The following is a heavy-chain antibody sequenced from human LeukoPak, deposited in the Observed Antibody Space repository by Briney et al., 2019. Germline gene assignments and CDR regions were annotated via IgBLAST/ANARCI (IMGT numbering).Heavy chain of an antibody. D-gene: IGHD2-8*01. CDR2: ISGDGLTT. CDR1: GFTFSNYD. Sequence: GGSLRLSCAASGFTFSNYDMHWVRQTPGKGLEWVSLISGDGLTTHYGDSVRGRFTISRNNSKNSLYLQMNGLRTEDTAFYYCAKGLNGVSFSFDYWGRGTLVTVSS. CDR3: AKGLNGVSFSFDY. V-gene: IGHV3-43*02. J-gene: IGHJ4*02.